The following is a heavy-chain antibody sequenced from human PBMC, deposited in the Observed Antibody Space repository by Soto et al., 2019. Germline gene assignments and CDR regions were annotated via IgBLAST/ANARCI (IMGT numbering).Heavy chain of an antibody. V-gene: IGHV3-21*06. Sequence: PXESLRLSCAASGFIFSGYNMNWVRQAPGKGLEWVSSISGDSNYIYYADSVQGRFTISRDNAKNSVYLQMNSLRAEDTAVYYCARVVYFDRSAYGLWGQGTMVTVSS. CDR1: GFIFSGYN. D-gene: IGHD3-22*01. CDR3: ARVVYFDRSAYGL. CDR2: ISGDSNYI. J-gene: IGHJ3*01.